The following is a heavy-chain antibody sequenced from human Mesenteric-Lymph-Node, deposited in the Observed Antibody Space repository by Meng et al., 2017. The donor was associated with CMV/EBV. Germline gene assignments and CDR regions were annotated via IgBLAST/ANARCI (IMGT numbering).Heavy chain of an antibody. CDR2: FFHGGST. Sequence: SETLSLTCTVSGYFISSGYYWTWIRQPPGKGLEWIGSFFHGGSTYYNPSLDSRVTIIIDTSKNQFSLNLTSVTAADTAVYYCAKDHLIRTGHDAFDIWGQGTMVTVSS. J-gene: IGHJ3*02. V-gene: IGHV4-38-2*02. D-gene: IGHD2-8*02. CDR1: GYFISSGYY. CDR3: AKDHLIRTGHDAFDI.